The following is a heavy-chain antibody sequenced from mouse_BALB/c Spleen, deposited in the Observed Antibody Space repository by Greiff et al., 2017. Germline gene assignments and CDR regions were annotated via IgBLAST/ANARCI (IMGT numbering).Heavy chain of an antibody. CDR1: GFTFSNYW. Sequence: EVQVVESGGGLVQPGGSMKLSCVASGFTFSNYWMNWVRQSPEKGLEWVAEIRLKSNNYATHYAESVKGRFTISRDDSKSSVYLQMNNLRAEDTGIYYCTRIGNYPYYFDYWGQGTTLTVSS. V-gene: IGHV6-6*02. CDR3: TRIGNYPYYFDY. CDR2: IRLKSNNYAT. D-gene: IGHD2-1*01. J-gene: IGHJ2*01.